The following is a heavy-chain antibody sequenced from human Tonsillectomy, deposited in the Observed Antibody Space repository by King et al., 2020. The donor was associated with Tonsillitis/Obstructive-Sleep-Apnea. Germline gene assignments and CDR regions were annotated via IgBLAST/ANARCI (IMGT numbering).Heavy chain of an antibody. D-gene: IGHD2-2*01. J-gene: IGHJ4*02. CDR2: IYTSGST. CDR1: GGSISNYY. Sequence: QLQESGPGLVKPSETLSLTCTVSGGSISNYYWSWIRQPAGKGLEWIGRIYTSGSTNYNPSLKSRVTMSVDTSKNQFSLKLSSVTAADTAVYYCARTGGQYQLLYFDYWGQGTLVTVSS. V-gene: IGHV4-4*07. CDR3: ARTGGQYQLLYFDY.